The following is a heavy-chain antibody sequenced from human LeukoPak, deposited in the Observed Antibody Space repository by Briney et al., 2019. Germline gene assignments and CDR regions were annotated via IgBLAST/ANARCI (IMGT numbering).Heavy chain of an antibody. CDR2: ISYDGNTK. CDR1: GFTFRNYP. J-gene: IGHJ4*02. V-gene: IGHV3-30*04. CDR3: ARPFSSWYYFDY. D-gene: IGHD6-13*01. Sequence: GGSLRLSCLGSGFTFRNYPMYWVRQAPGKGLEWMAVISYDGNTKYYADSVKGRFTLSRDNSKNTVYLQVDSLRSEDTAVYYCARPFSSWYYFDYWGQGTLVTVSS.